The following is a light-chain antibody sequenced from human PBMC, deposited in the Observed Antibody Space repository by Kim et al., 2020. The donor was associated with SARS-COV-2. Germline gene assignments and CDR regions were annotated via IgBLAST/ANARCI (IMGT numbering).Light chain of an antibody. Sequence: QSITISCTGTSSDVGSYNLVSWYQQHPGKAPKLMIYEVSKRPSGVSNRFSGSKSGNTASLTISGLQAEDEADYYCCSYAGSIPVVFGGGTQLTVL. V-gene: IGLV2-23*02. J-gene: IGLJ2*01. CDR2: EVS. CDR3: CSYAGSIPVV. CDR1: SSDVGSYNL.